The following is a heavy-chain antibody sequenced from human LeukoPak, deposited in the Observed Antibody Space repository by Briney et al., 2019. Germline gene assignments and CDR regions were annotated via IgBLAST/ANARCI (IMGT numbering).Heavy chain of an antibody. D-gene: IGHD3-10*01. Sequence: GSLRLSCAASGFSVSSNYMSWVRQPPGKGLERIGEIYHSGITYYNPSLKGRVTISSDTSKSQFSLKLTSVTAADTAVYYCARLSPIWYFYWGQGTLVTVSS. CDR3: ARLSPIWYFY. CDR1: GFSVSSNYM. J-gene: IGHJ4*02. CDR2: IYHSGIT. V-gene: IGHV4-4*02.